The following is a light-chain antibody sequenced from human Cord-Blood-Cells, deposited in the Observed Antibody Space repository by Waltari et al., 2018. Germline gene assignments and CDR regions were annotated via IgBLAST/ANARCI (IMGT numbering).Light chain of an antibody. CDR1: QSVLYSSNNKKY. Sequence: ILLTQSPDSLAVSLCERATINCKSSQSVLYSSNNKKYLAWYQQKPAQPPKLLIYWASTRESGVPDRFSGSGSGTDFTLTISSLQAEDVAVYYCQQYYSTPQTFGQGTKVEIK. J-gene: IGKJ1*01. V-gene: IGKV4-1*01. CDR3: QQYYSTPQT. CDR2: WAS.